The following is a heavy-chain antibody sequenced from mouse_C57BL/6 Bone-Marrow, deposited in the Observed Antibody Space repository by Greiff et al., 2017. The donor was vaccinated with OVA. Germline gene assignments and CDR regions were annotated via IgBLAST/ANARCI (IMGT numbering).Heavy chain of an antibody. V-gene: IGHV1-64*01. Sequence: QVQLKESGAELVKPGASVKLSCKASGYTFTSYWMHWVKQRPGQGLEWIGMIHPNSGSTNYNEKFKSKATLTVDKSSSTAYMQLSSLTSEDSAVYYCARSYYGNFWFAYWGQGTLVTVSP. CDR3: ARSYYGNFWFAY. CDR2: IHPNSGST. CDR1: GYTFTSYW. D-gene: IGHD2-10*01. J-gene: IGHJ3*01.